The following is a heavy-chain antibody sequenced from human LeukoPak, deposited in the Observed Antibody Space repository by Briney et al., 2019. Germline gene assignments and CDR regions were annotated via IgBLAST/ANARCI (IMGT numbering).Heavy chain of an antibody. CDR1: GFTFNSYA. Sequence: GESLKISCAASGFTFNSYAMYWVRQAPGKGLEWDSSISGGKDSTYYADSVKGRFTISRDNSRSTLYLQMNNLRADDTALYYCATKRGQGTQLNYNWFDPWGQGTLVSVSS. CDR2: ISGGKDST. V-gene: IGHV3-23*01. D-gene: IGHD1-1*01. CDR3: ATKRGQGTQLNYNWFDP. J-gene: IGHJ5*02.